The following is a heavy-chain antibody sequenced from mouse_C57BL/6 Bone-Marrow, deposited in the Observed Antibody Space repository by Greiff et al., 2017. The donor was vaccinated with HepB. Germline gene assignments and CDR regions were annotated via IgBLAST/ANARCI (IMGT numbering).Heavy chain of an antibody. CDR1: GFSLTSYG. Sequence: VQLQESGPGLVQPSQSLSITCTVSGFSLTSYGVHWVRQSPGKGLEWLGVIWSGGSTDYNAAFISRLSISKDNSKSQVFFKMNSLHADDPAIYYCARGGCLGYYWGQGTSVTVSS. J-gene: IGHJ4*01. CDR3: ARGGCLGYY. CDR2: IWSGGST. D-gene: IGHD2-10*02. V-gene: IGHV2-2*01.